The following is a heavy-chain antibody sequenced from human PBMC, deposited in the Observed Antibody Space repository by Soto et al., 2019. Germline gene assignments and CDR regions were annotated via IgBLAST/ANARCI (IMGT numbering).Heavy chain of an antibody. CDR2: INTDGSST. J-gene: IGHJ4*02. D-gene: IGHD3-10*01. Sequence: EVQLVESGGGLVQPGGSLRLSCAVSGFTFSSFWMHWVRQAPGEGLVWVSRINTDGSSTSYADSVKGRFTISRDNAKNTLHLQMNSLRVEATAMYYCAKRGVDTFGLSYWGQGTLVTVSS. V-gene: IGHV3-74*01. CDR3: AKRGVDTFGLSY. CDR1: GFTFSSFW.